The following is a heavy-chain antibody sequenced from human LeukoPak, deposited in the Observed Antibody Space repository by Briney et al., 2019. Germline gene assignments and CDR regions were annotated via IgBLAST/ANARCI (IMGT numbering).Heavy chain of an antibody. CDR3: ARAQTTSRYCSSTSCFGFDP. Sequence: GGSMRLSCAASGFAFSRYAMHWVRQAPGKGLEWVAVISYDGSNKYYADSVKGRFTISRDNSKNTLYLQMNSLRAEDTAVYYCARAQTTSRYCSSTSCFGFDPWGQGTLVTVSS. CDR2: ISYDGSNK. V-gene: IGHV3-30-3*01. D-gene: IGHD2-2*01. CDR1: GFAFSRYA. J-gene: IGHJ5*02.